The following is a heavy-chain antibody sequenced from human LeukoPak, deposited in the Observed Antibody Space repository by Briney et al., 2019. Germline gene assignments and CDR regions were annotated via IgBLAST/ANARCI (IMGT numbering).Heavy chain of an antibody. CDR2: ISGSGGST. D-gene: IGHD3-10*01. J-gene: IGHJ6*04. Sequence: PGGSLRLSRAASGFTFSSYAMSWVRQAPGKGLEWVSAISGSGGSTYYADSVKGRFTISRDNSKNTLYLQMNSLRAEDTAVYYCAKESGSGSYYTYYYYYGMDVWGKGTTVTVSS. V-gene: IGHV3-23*01. CDR1: GFTFSSYA. CDR3: AKESGSGSYYTYYYYYGMDV.